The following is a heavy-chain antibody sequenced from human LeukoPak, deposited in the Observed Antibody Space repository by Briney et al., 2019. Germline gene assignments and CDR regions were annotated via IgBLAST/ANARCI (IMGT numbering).Heavy chain of an antibody. Sequence: ASVKVSCKASGYTFTGYYMHWVRHAPGQGLEWMGWINPNSGGTNYAQKFQGRVTMTRDTSISTAYMELSRLRSDDTAVYYCARALKLWFDAFDIWGQGTMVTVSS. V-gene: IGHV1-2*02. CDR1: GYTFTGYY. J-gene: IGHJ3*02. CDR3: ARALKLWFDAFDI. CDR2: INPNSGGT. D-gene: IGHD3-10*01.